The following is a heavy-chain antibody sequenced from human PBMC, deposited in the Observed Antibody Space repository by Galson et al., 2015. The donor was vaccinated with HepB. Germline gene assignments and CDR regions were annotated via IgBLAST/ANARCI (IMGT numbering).Heavy chain of an antibody. D-gene: IGHD4-11*01. J-gene: IGHJ4*02. CDR1: GSTFTNYD. CDR3: ARGTVAEF. CDR2: MNSNSGLT. V-gene: IGHV1-8*01. Sequence: SVTVSCKASGSTFTNYDIIWVRQAAGQGLEWMGWMNSNSGLTDYAQKFQGRVTMTRNTTISTAYMELTSLTSEDTAMYYCARGTVAEFWGQGTLVTVSS.